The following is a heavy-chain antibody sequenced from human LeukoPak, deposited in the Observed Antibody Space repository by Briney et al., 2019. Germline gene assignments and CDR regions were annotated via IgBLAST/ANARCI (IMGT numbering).Heavy chain of an antibody. CDR3: ARAGAYHFDN. D-gene: IGHD3-16*01. Sequence: PAGSLRLSCAASGFTFTDYWMHWVRQVPGKGLVWVSIINTDTRGTYYADSVKGRFTISRDNAKSTLYLQRDSLRAEDTAVYYCARAGAYHFDNWGQGTLVTVSS. J-gene: IGHJ4*02. CDR1: GFTFTDYW. V-gene: IGHV3-74*01. CDR2: INTDTRGT.